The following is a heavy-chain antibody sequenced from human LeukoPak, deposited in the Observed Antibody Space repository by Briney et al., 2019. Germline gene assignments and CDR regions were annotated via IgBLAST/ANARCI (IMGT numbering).Heavy chain of an antibody. J-gene: IGHJ4*02. CDR3: ARDPRNNYFDY. Sequence: GGSLRLSCAASGFTFSTYWMHCVRQAPGKGLVWASRINTDGSSTTYADSVKGRFTLSRDNARNTLFLQMNSLRAEDTAVYYCARDPRNNYFDYWGQGTLVTVSS. V-gene: IGHV3-74*01. CDR1: GFTFSTYW. CDR2: INTDGSST.